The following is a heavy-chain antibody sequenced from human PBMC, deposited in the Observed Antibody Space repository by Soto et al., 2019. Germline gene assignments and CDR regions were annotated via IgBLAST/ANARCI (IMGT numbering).Heavy chain of an antibody. V-gene: IGHV3-30-3*01. CDR2: ILYDGSKK. CDR1: GFTFSTYA. D-gene: IGHD1-1*01. CDR3: ARVNIAWNDVGAMDV. Sequence: QVQLVESGGGVVQPGRSLRLSCAASGFTFSTYAMHWVRQAPGKGLEWVAVILYDGSKKDYADSVKGRFTISRYNSKNTLYLQMNSLRAEDTAVYYCARVNIAWNDVGAMDVWGQGTTVTVSS. J-gene: IGHJ6*02.